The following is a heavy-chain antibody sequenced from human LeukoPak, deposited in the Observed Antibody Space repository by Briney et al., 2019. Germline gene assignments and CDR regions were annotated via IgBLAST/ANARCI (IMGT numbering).Heavy chain of an antibody. CDR2: IYYSGST. D-gene: IGHD3-10*01. J-gene: IGHJ4*02. CDR1: GGSISYYY. CDR3: SRGGSAYGLDS. V-gene: IGHV4-59*01. Sequence: PSETLSLTCSVSGGSISYYYWSWIRQPPGKGLEWIGNIYYSGSTNYNPSLKSRVTISVDASKNQFSLKVTSVTAADTAIYYCSRGGSAYGLDSWGQGTLLTVSS.